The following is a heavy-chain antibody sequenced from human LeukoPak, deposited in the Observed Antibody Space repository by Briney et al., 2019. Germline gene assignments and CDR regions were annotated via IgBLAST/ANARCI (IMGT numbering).Heavy chain of an antibody. Sequence: SETLSLTCTVSGYSISSGYYWGWIRQPPGKGLEWIGSIYHSGSTYYNPSLKSRVTISVDTSKNQFSLKLSSVTAADTAVYYCARDDQLEFSRTHWFDPWGQGTLVTVSS. CDR3: ARDDQLEFSRTHWFDP. V-gene: IGHV4-38-2*02. CDR1: GYSISSGYY. J-gene: IGHJ5*02. D-gene: IGHD3-3*01. CDR2: IYHSGST.